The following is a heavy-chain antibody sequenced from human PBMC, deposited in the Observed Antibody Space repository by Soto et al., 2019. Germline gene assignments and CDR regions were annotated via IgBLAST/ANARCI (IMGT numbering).Heavy chain of an antibody. CDR2: IKQDGSEK. CDR3: ARCYYDSGWSRYFDL. D-gene: IGHD3-22*01. J-gene: IGHJ2*01. V-gene: IGHV3-7*04. CDR1: GLTFSNYW. Sequence: EVQLVESGGGLVQPGGSLRLSCAASGLTFSNYWMNWVRQAPGKGLEWVANIKQDGSEKYYVDSVKGRFTISRDNAKNSLYLQMNSLRAEDTAVYYCARCYYDSGWSRYFDLWGRGTLVTVSS.